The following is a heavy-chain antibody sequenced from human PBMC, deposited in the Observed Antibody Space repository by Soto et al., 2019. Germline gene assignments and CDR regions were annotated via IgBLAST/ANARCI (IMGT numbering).Heavy chain of an antibody. Sequence: GASVKVSCKASGGTFSSYAISWVRQAPGQGLEWMGGIIPIFGTANYAQKFQGRVTITADESTSTAYMELSSLRSEDTAVYYCASYLNIVLVPATLDVWGQGTTVTVSS. CDR2: IIPIFGTA. D-gene: IGHD2-2*01. CDR3: ASYLNIVLVPATLDV. V-gene: IGHV1-69*13. CDR1: GGTFSSYA. J-gene: IGHJ6*02.